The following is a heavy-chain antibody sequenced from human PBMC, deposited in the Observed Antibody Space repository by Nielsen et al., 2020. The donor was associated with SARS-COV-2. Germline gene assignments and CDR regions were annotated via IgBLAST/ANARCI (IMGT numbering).Heavy chain of an antibody. CDR3: AKNRYQLLYRDYYYYMDV. V-gene: IGHV3-23*01. CDR2: ISGSGGST. J-gene: IGHJ6*03. CDR1: GFTFSSYA. D-gene: IGHD2-2*02. Sequence: GESLKISCAASGFTFSSYAMSWVRQAPGKGLEWVSAISGSGGSTYYADSVKGRFTISRDNSKNTLYLQMNSLRAEDTAVYYCAKNRYQLLYRDYYYYMDVWGKGTTVTVSS.